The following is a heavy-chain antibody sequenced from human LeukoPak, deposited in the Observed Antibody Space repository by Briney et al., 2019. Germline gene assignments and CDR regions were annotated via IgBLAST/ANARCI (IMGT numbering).Heavy chain of an antibody. CDR1: GFTFSDCY. CDR2: ITSSSYT. J-gene: IGHJ4*02. CDR3: ARDYSDSSGYPFDY. Sequence: GRSLSLSCAASGFTFSDCYMSWIRQAPGKGLEWVSYITSSSYTNYADSVKGRFTISRDNAKNSLYLQMNNLRAEDTAVYYCARDYSDSSGYPFDYWGQGTLVTVSS. D-gene: IGHD3-22*01. V-gene: IGHV3-11*06.